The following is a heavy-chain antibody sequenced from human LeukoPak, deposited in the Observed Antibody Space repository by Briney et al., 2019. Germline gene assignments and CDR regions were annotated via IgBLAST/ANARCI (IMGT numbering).Heavy chain of an antibody. CDR2: VFDSGST. D-gene: IGHD1-1*01. CDR1: GASFSTNY. J-gene: IGHJ6*03. CDR3: ARLYQQSKWKYYYYYMDV. V-gene: IGHV4-59*01. Sequence: PSETLSLTCSVSGASFSTNYWSWIRQPPGRGLEWIWYVFDSGSTNYNPSLTSRVTISVDTSTKQFSLRLSSVTAADTAVYYCARLYQQSKWKYYYYYMDVWGKGTAVTVSS.